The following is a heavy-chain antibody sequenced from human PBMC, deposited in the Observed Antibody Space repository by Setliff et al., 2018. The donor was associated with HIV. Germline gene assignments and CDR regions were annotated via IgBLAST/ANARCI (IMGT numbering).Heavy chain of an antibody. J-gene: IGHJ4*02. CDR3: ARDVSWRVRTYIDY. D-gene: IGHD3-3*01. Sequence: GGSLRFSCEASGFTFSTYSMNWVRQAPGKGLEWVSSISSSSRSKYYADSVKGRFTISRDSAKNSLYLQVNSLTAEDTAVYYCARDVSWRVRTYIDYWGQGALVTVSS. V-gene: IGHV3-21*01. CDR2: ISSSSRSK. CDR1: GFTFSTYS.